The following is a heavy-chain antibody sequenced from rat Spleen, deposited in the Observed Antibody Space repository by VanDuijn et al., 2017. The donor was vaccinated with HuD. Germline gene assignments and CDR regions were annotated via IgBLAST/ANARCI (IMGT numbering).Heavy chain of an antibody. J-gene: IGHJ2*01. CDR1: GFSLTSNG. CDR2: IWAGGST. Sequence: QVQLKESGPGLVQPSETLSLPCTVSGFSLTSNGVGWVRQPLGKGLVWMGIIWAGGSTNYNSAVQSRLSISRDTSKSQVFLKMNSLQPEDTGTYYCARANFDYWGHGVMVTVSS. CDR3: ARANFDY. V-gene: IGHV2-72*01.